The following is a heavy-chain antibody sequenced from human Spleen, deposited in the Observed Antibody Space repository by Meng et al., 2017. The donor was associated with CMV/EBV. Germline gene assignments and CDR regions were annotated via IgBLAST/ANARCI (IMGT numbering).Heavy chain of an antibody. Sequence: SETLSLTCTVSGGSLRSYYWSWLRQPPGKGLEWIGYVYYDGNAHTNPSLKSRVTMSVDTSKTQVSLRLNSVTAADTAVYYCDLYYDSSGPEGGMDVWGQGTTVTVSS. D-gene: IGHD3-22*01. J-gene: IGHJ6*02. CDR2: VYYDGNA. CDR3: DLYYDSSGPEGGMDV. V-gene: IGHV4-59*04. CDR1: GGSLRSYY.